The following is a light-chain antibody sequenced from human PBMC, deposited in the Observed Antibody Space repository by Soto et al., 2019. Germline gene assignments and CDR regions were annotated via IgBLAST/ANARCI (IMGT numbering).Light chain of an antibody. Sequence: DIQMTQSPSTLSASVGERVTITCRASQSISAWLAWYQQKPGKAPQLLIYKASNVESGVPSRFSGSGSGTEFTLTIISLQPDDFATYYCQQYHSYPLTFGQGTRLEIK. V-gene: IGKV1-5*03. CDR1: QSISAW. J-gene: IGKJ5*01. CDR3: QQYHSYPLT. CDR2: KAS.